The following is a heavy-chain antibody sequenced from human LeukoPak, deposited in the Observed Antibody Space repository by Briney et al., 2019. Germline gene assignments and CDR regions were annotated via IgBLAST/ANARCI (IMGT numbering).Heavy chain of an antibody. CDR1: GFTFSSYG. J-gene: IGHJ4*02. CDR2: IGTAGDT. V-gene: IGHV3-13*01. CDR3: ARASRAATADFDY. Sequence: GGSLRLSCAASGFTFSSYGMHWVRQATGKGLEWVSGIGTAGDTYHLDSVKGRFTISRENAKNSLYLQMNSLRAGDTAVYYCARASRAATADFDYWGQGTLVTVSS. D-gene: IGHD6-13*01.